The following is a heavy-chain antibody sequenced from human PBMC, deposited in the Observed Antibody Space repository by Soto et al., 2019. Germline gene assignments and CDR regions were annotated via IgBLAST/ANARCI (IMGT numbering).Heavy chain of an antibody. CDR3: AKAYDFWSGYSQNYFDY. J-gene: IGHJ4*02. D-gene: IGHD3-3*01. CDR1: GFTFSSYA. CDR2: ISGSGGST. V-gene: IGHV3-23*01. Sequence: PGGSLRLSCAASGFTFSSYAMSWVRQAPGKGLEWVSAISGSGGSTYYADSVKGRFTISRDNSKNTLYLQMNSLRAEDTAVYYCAKAYDFWSGYSQNYFDYWGQGTLVTVSS.